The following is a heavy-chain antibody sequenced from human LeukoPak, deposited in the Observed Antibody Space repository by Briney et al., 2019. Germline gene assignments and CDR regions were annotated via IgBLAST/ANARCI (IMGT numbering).Heavy chain of an antibody. CDR1: GYTFTGYY. V-gene: IGHV1-2*02. Sequence: ASVKVSCKASGYTFTGYYMHWVRQAPGQGLEWMGWINPNSGGTNYAQKFQGRVTMTRDTSISTAYMELSRLGSDDTAVYYCARDRAPYYYDSSGYYTSGFWFDPWGQGTLVTVSS. CDR3: ARDRAPYYYDSSGYYTSGFWFDP. J-gene: IGHJ5*02. CDR2: INPNSGGT. D-gene: IGHD3-22*01.